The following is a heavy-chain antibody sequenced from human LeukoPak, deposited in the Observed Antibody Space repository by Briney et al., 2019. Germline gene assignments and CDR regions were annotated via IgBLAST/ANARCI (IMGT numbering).Heavy chain of an antibody. V-gene: IGHV4-59*01. CDR2: IYYSGST. CDR1: GGSISSYY. J-gene: IGHJ4*02. Sequence: SETLSLTCTVSGGSISSYYWSWIRQPLGKGLEWIGYIYYSGSTNYNPSLKSRVTISVDTSKNQFSLKLSSVTAADTAVYYCARASLSHFDYWGQGTLVTVSS. CDR3: ARASLSHFDY.